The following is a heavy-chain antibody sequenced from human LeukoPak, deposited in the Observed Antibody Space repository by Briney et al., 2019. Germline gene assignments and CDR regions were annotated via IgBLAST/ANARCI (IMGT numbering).Heavy chain of an antibody. Sequence: GGSLRLSCAASGFTFSSYSMNWVRQAPGKGLEWVSSTSSSSSYIYYADSVKGRFTISRDNSKNTLYLQMNSLRAEDTAVYYCAKRNSYDTSGYLDYWGQGTLVTVSS. J-gene: IGHJ4*02. CDR3: AKRNSYDTSGYLDY. V-gene: IGHV3-21*04. D-gene: IGHD3-22*01. CDR2: TSSSSSYI. CDR1: GFTFSSYS.